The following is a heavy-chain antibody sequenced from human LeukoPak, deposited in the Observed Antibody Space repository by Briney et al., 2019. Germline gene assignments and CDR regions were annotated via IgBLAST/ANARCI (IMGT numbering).Heavy chain of an antibody. J-gene: IGHJ4*02. CDR3: ARGTYCGGDCIGN. V-gene: IGHV1-2*02. CDR1: GYTFTGYY. Sequence: GASVKVSCKASGYTFTGYYIHWVRQAPGHGLEWMGWINPNSGGTNYAQKFQGRVTVTRDTSISTAYMELSRLRSDDTAVYYCARGTYCGGDCIGNWGQGTLVSVSS. CDR2: INPNSGGT. D-gene: IGHD2-21*02.